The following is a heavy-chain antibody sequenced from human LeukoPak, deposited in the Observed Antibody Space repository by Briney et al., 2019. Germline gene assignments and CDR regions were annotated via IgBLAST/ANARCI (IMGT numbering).Heavy chain of an antibody. CDR3: ARGRTDYYYGMDV. Sequence: GGSLRLSCAASGFTFSSYSMNWVRQAPGKGLEWVSSISSSSSYIYYADSVKGRFTISRDNAKNSLYLQRNSLRAEDTAVYYCARGRTDYYYGMDVWGQGTTVTVSS. D-gene: IGHD1-1*01. J-gene: IGHJ6*02. CDR1: GFTFSSYS. V-gene: IGHV3-21*01. CDR2: ISSSSSYI.